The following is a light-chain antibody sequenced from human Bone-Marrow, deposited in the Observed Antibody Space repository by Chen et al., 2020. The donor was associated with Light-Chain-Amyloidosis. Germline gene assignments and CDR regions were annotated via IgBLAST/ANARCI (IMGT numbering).Light chain of an antibody. Sequence: SYELTQPPSVSVSPGQTARITCSGDDLPTKYAYWYQQKPGQAPVLVIHRDTERPTGISERFSGSSYGTTGTLSISGVQAEDEAGYHCQSAARSGTYEVIFGGGTKLTVL. V-gene: IGLV3-25*03. CDR1: DLPTKY. CDR2: RDT. CDR3: QSAARSGTYEVI. J-gene: IGLJ2*01.